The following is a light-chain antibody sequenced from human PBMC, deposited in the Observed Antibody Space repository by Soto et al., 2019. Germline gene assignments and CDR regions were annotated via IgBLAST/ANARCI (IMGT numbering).Light chain of an antibody. J-gene: IGKJ5*01. CDR2: DTS. Sequence: EIVMTQSPATLSVSPGEGATLSCRASQGIGDTLAWYQQKPGQAPRLLIFDTSNRATGIPARFSGSGSGTDFTLTISGLEPEDFAVYYCQQRTNRPPITFGQGTRLEIK. V-gene: IGKV3-11*01. CDR1: QGIGDT. CDR3: QQRTNRPPIT.